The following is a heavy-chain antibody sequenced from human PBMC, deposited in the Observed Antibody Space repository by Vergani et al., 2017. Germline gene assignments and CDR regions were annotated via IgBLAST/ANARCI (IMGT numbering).Heavy chain of an antibody. D-gene: IGHD2-15*01. J-gene: IGHJ6*02. Sequence: VQLVESGGGLVQPGRSLRLSCTASGFTFGDYAMSWFRQAPGKGLEWVGWISAYNGNTNYAQKLQGRVTMTTDTSTSTAYMELRSLRSDDTAVYYCARGEPYCSGGSCYFLYYYGMDVWGQGTTVTVSS. CDR2: ISAYNGNT. V-gene: IGHV1-18*01. CDR1: GFTFGDYA. CDR3: ARGEPYCSGGSCYFLYYYGMDV.